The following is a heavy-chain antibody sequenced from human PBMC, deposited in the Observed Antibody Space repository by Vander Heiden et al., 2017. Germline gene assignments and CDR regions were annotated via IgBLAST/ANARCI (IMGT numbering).Heavy chain of an antibody. J-gene: IGHJ3*01. CDR3: VKYVGAAGSSFDV. Sequence: EVQLVEYGGGLVQPGRSLRLSYAASGFSFEDYAMQWVRQAPGKGLEWVAGISWNAGKVHYADSVKGRFTISRDNAKKSLYLQMNSLRAEDTALFYCVKYVGAAGSSFDVWGQGTMVTVSS. CDR2: ISWNAGKV. D-gene: IGHD1-26*01. CDR1: GFSFEDYA. V-gene: IGHV3-9*01.